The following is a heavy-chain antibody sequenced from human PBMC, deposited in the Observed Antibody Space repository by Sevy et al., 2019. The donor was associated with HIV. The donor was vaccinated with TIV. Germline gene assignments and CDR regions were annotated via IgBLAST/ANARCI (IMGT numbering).Heavy chain of an antibody. J-gene: IGHJ4*02. V-gene: IGHV3-49*04. D-gene: IGHD1-1*01. CDR3: ARKNGGDY. CDR1: GFTFRDHA. Sequence: GGSLRLSCTTSGFTFRDHAFNWVRQAPGKGLEWVGLIRGKPYGGTIHYAASVTGRFTISRDDSKGIAYLQMNNLKSEDTAVYFCARKNGGDYWGRGTLVTVSS. CDR2: IRGKPYGGTI.